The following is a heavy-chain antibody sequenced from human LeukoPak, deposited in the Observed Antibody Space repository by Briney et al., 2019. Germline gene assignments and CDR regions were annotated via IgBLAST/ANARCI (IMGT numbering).Heavy chain of an antibody. CDR3: VRDGSRGYDFWSGYYRPYFDY. D-gene: IGHD3-3*01. CDR1: GFTFSSYD. J-gene: IGHJ4*02. V-gene: IGHV3-33*08. Sequence: GGSLRLSCVASGFTFSSYDMSWVRQAPGKGLEWVAVIWYDGSNKYYADSVKGRFTISRDNSKNTLYLQMNSLRAEDTAVYYCVRDGSRGYDFWSGYYRPYFDYWGQGTLVTVSS. CDR2: IWYDGSNK.